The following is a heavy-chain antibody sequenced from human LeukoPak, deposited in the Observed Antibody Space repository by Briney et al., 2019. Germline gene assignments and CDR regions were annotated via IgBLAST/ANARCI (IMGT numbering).Heavy chain of an antibody. CDR3: AKDISGPGRG. Sequence: GRSLRLSCTVSGFTFYDYAVHGVRRSPGEGVEWVSGISWTRGSIGYEDSVKGRFTISRENAKNSLYLQMNSLRAEDRALYYCAKDISGPGRGWGQGTLVTVSS. CDR2: ISWTRGSI. D-gene: IGHD1-26*01. V-gene: IGHV3-9*01. J-gene: IGHJ4*02. CDR1: GFTFYDYA.